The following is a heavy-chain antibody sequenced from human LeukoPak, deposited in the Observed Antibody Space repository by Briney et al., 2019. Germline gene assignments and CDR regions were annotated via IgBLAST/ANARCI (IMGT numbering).Heavy chain of an antibody. J-gene: IGHJ4*02. CDR2: MNSDGSST. V-gene: IGHV3-74*01. CDR1: GFTFSRYW. Sequence: GGSLRLSCAATGFTFSRYWMRWVRKAPGKELVWVSRMNSDGSSTRYADSVKGRFTISRDNAKNSLYLQMNSLRAEDTAVYYCARFALKTPPTDWGQGTLVTVSS. CDR3: ARFALKTPPTD.